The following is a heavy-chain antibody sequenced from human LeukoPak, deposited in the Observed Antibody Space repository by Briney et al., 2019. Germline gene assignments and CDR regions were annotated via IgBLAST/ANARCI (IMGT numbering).Heavy chain of an antibody. CDR2: INHSGST. Sequence: SETLSLTCAVYGGSFSGYYWSWIRQPPGKGLEWIGEINHSGSTNYNPSLKSRVTISVDTSKNQFSPKLSSVTAADTAVYYCARETYYYDSWESFDYWGQGTLVTVSS. CDR1: GGSFSGYY. V-gene: IGHV4-34*01. D-gene: IGHD3-22*01. J-gene: IGHJ4*01. CDR3: ARETYYYDSWESFDY.